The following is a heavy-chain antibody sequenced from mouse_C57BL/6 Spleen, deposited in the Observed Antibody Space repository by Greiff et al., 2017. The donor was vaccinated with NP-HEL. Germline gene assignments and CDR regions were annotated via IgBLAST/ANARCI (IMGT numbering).Heavy chain of an antibody. Sequence: VQLQQPGAELVKPGASVKMSCKASGYTFTSYWITWVKQRPGQGLEWIGDIYPGSGSTNYNEKFKSKATLTVDTSSSTAYMQLSSLTSEDSAVYYGARGGLGNSWFAYWGQGTLVTVSA. V-gene: IGHV1-55*01. J-gene: IGHJ3*01. CDR1: GYTFTSYW. CDR3: ARGGLGNSWFAY. D-gene: IGHD2-1*01. CDR2: IYPGSGST.